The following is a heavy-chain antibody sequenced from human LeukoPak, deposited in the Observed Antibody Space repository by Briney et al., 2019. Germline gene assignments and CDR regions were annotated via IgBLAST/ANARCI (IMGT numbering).Heavy chain of an antibody. V-gene: IGHV3-21*01. Sequence: GGSLRLSCAASGFTFSSYSMNWVRQAPGKGLEWVSSISSSSSYIYYADSVKSRFTISRDHAKNSLYLQMNSLRAEDTAVYYCAREPEITMIVVAPEDAFDIWGQGTMVTVSS. CDR1: GFTFSSYS. CDR3: AREPEITMIVVAPEDAFDI. CDR2: ISSSSSYI. J-gene: IGHJ3*02. D-gene: IGHD3-22*01.